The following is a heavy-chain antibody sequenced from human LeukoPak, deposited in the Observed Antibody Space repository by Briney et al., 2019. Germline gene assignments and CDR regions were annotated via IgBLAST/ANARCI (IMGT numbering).Heavy chain of an antibody. V-gene: IGHV3-23*01. J-gene: IGHJ4*02. CDR3: AKDAGEGSGWYYFDY. Sequence: PGGSLRLSCAASGFTFSSYAMSWVRQGPEKGLEWVSTISGGGDTTCYADSVRGRFTVSRDASKNTLFLQMNSLRAEDTAVYYCAKDAGEGSGWYYFDYWGQGTLVTVSS. D-gene: IGHD6-13*01. CDR2: ISGGGDTT. CDR1: GFTFSSYA.